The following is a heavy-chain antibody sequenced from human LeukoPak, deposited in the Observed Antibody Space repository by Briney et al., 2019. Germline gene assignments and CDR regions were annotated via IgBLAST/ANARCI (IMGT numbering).Heavy chain of an antibody. J-gene: IGHJ4*02. CDR2: MNPNSGGT. CDR1: GYTFTDYY. V-gene: IGHV1-2*02. Sequence: ASVKVSCKASGYTFTDYYIHWVRQAPGQGLEWMAWMNPNSGGTSYAQKFQGRVTMTRDTSISTGYMELSRLRFDDTAVYYCAIKEAAKSLDYWGQGTLVTVSS. D-gene: IGHD6-25*01. CDR3: AIKEAAKSLDY.